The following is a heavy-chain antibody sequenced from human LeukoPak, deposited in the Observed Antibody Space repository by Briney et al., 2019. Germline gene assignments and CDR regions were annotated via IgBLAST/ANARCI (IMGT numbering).Heavy chain of an antibody. J-gene: IGHJ4*02. V-gene: IGHV3-74*01. Sequence: GGSLRLSCEASGFTFSTYWMHWVRQAPGKGLVWVSRISPDGTRTNYADPVRGRFSISRDNVKNTLYLQMSGLSAEDTALYYCARGYCSNGVCYRGGFDFWGQGTLVTVSS. CDR3: ARGYCSNGVCYRGGFDF. CDR2: ISPDGTRT. D-gene: IGHD2-8*01. CDR1: GFTFSTYW.